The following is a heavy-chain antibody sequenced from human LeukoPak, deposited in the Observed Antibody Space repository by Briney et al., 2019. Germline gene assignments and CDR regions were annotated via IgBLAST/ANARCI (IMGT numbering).Heavy chain of an antibody. V-gene: IGHV3-21*01. CDR1: AFTFSTYS. D-gene: IGHD1-26*01. CDR2: ISSSSRNI. Sequence: PLGSLRLSCAASAFTFSTYSMNWVRQAPRKGLKWVSAISSSSRNIYYADSVKGRFTISRDNAKNSLYLQMNSLRAEDTAVYYCARDRHSGSYPDAFDIWGQGTMVTVSS. J-gene: IGHJ3*02. CDR3: ARDRHSGSYPDAFDI.